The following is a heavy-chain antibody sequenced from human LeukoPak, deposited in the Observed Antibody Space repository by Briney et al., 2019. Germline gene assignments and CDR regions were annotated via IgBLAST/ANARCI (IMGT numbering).Heavy chain of an antibody. CDR2: IYYSGST. CDR3: ARGRYYDDSSGYYFDY. V-gene: IGHV4-59*01. Sequence: SSETLSLTCTVSGGSISSYYWSWIRQPPGKGLEWIGYIYYSGSTNYNPSLKSRVTISVDTSKNQFSLKLSSVTAADTAVYYCARGRYYDDSSGYYFDYWGQGTLVTVSS. D-gene: IGHD3-22*01. J-gene: IGHJ4*02. CDR1: GGSISSYY.